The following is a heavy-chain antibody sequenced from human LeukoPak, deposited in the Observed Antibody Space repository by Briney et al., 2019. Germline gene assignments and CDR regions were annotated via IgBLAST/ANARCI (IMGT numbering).Heavy chain of an antibody. J-gene: IGHJ4*02. D-gene: IGHD3-9*01. CDR3: ARDGYFDSSNTQAFEY. CDR1: GFTVSSNY. V-gene: IGHV3-66*01. Sequence: QSGGSLRLSCAASGFTVSSNYMSWVRQAPGKGLEWVSVIYSGGSTYYADSVKGRFTISRDNSKNTLYLQMHSLRAEDTAVYYCARDGYFDSSNTQAFEYWGQGTLVTVSS. CDR2: IYSGGST.